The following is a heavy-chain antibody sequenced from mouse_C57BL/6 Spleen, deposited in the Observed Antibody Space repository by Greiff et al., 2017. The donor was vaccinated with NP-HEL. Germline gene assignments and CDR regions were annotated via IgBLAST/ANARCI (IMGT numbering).Heavy chain of an antibody. Sequence: VQLQQSGTVLARPGASVKMSCKTSGYTFTSYWMHWVKQRPGQGLEWIGAIYPGNSDTSYNQKFNGKAKLTAVTSASTAYMELSSLTNEDSAVYSSTRSGGDGYFVFDYWGQGTTLTVSS. D-gene: IGHD2-3*01. CDR2: IYPGNSDT. CDR3: TRSGGDGYFVFDY. J-gene: IGHJ2*01. CDR1: GYTFTSYW. V-gene: IGHV1-5*01.